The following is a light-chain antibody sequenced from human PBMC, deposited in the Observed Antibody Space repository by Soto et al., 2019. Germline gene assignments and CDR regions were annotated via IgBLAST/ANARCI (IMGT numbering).Light chain of an antibody. CDR1: QSVLYTSNNKNY. V-gene: IGKV4-1*01. Sequence: DIVMTQSPDSLAVSLGERATINCKSSQSVLYTSNNKNYLAWFQQKPGQPPKLLIYWASTRESGVPDRFSGSGSGTDFTPTISSLQAEDVAVYYCQQYYSSPITFGQGTRLEMK. CDR2: WAS. CDR3: QQYYSSPIT. J-gene: IGKJ5*01.